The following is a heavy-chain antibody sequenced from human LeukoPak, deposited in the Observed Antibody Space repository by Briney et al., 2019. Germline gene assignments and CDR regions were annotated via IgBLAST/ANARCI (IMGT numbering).Heavy chain of an antibody. CDR3: ARYYDFWSGYYKYYFDY. J-gene: IGHJ4*02. CDR2: ISAYNGNT. D-gene: IGHD3-3*01. V-gene: IGHV1-18*01. CDR1: GYTFTSYG. Sequence: ASVKVSCKASGYTFTSYGISWVRQAPGQGLEWMGWISAYNGNTNYAQKLQGRVTMTTDTSTSTAYMELRSLRSDDTAVYYCARYYDFWSGYYKYYFDYWGQGTLVTVSS.